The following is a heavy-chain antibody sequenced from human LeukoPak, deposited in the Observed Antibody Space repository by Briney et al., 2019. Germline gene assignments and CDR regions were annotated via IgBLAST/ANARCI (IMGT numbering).Heavy chain of an antibody. CDR2: IIPIFGTA. D-gene: IGHD3-10*02. CDR1: GYTFTSYG. V-gene: IGHV1-69*06. Sequence: ASVKVSCKASGYTFTSYGISWVRQAPGQGLEWMGGIIPIFGTANYAQKFQGRVTITADKSTSTAYMELSSLRSEDTAVYYCARLFGELRQFDYWGQGTLVTVSS. J-gene: IGHJ4*02. CDR3: ARLFGELRQFDY.